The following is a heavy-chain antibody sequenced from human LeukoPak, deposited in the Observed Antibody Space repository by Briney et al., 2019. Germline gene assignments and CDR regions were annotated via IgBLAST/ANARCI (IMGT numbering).Heavy chain of an antibody. CDR2: ISGSGGST. CDR3: AKSPDTMIVVRFDY. CDR1: GFTFSSYA. J-gene: IGHJ4*02. V-gene: IGHV3-23*01. Sequence: GGSLRLSCAASGFTFSSYAMSWVRQAPGKGLEWVSSISGSGGSTYYADSVKGRFTISRDNSKNTLYLQMNGLRAEDTAVYYCAKSPDTMIVVRFDYWGQGTLVTVSS. D-gene: IGHD3-22*01.